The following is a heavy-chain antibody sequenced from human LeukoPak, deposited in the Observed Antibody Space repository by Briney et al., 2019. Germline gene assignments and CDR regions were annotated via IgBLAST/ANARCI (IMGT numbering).Heavy chain of an antibody. CDR1: GGSISKYY. D-gene: IGHD6-13*01. CDR3: ARLFVTAAGTRGYYFDY. Sequence: PSETLSLTCTGSGGSISKYYWSWIRQPPWKGLEWIGFISYTGRTNDNPSLKSRVTISVDTSRNQFSLKLNSVTAADTAVYYCARLFVTAAGTRGYYFDYWGQGTLVTVSS. CDR2: ISYTGRT. V-gene: IGHV4-59*08. J-gene: IGHJ4*02.